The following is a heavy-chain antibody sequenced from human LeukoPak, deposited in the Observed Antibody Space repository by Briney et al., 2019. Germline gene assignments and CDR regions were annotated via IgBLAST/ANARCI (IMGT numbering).Heavy chain of an antibody. CDR3: ARVIGVIQLWRIDY. Sequence: ASVKVSCKASGYTFTSYGISWVRQAPGQELEWMGWISAYNGNTNYAQKLQGRVTMTTDTSTSTAYMELRSLRSDDTAVYYCARVIGVIQLWRIDYWGQGTLVTVSS. V-gene: IGHV1-18*01. CDR1: GYTFTSYG. J-gene: IGHJ4*02. CDR2: ISAYNGNT. D-gene: IGHD5-18*01.